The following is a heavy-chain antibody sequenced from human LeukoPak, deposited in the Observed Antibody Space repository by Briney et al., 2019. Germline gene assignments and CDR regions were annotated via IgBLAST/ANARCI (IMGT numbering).Heavy chain of an antibody. Sequence: SETLSLTCTVSGGSISSSSYYWSWIRQPPGKGLEWIGEINHSGSTNYNPSLKSRVTISVDTSKTQFSLKLSSVTAADTAVYYCARDPYYYDSSGYYGIDYWGQGTLVTVSS. CDR2: INHSGST. CDR3: ARDPYYYDSSGYYGIDY. D-gene: IGHD3-22*01. J-gene: IGHJ4*02. V-gene: IGHV4-39*07. CDR1: GGSISSSSYY.